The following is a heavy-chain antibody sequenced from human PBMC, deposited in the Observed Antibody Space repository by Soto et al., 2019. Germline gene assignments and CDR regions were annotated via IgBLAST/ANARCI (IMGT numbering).Heavy chain of an antibody. D-gene: IGHD4-17*01. CDR1: GYMFSSHG. CDR3: GREAGDYDWYFDL. V-gene: IGHV1-18*01. J-gene: IGHJ2*01. CDR2: ISPKSGDT. Sequence: QVQLLQSGAEVKEPGASVKVSCKTSGYMFSSHGLYWVRQAPGQGLEWMGWISPKSGDTNYVQRLQGGLTLSTDTSTSTAYLELRSLTSDDTAVYYCGREAGDYDWYFDLWGRGTPVTVSS.